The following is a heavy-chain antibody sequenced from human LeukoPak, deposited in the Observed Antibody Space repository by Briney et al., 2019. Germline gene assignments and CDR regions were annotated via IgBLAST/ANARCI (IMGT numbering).Heavy chain of an antibody. V-gene: IGHV1-8*01. CDR3: ARLGGELLRPAVY. CDR2: LNVNTGNT. CDR1: GYSFISYD. Sequence: GASVKVSCKASGYSFISYDINWVRQATGQGLEWVGWLNVNTGNTAYAEKFQGRITITRDTSMRTVHMELSSLRSDDTAVFYCARLGGELLRPAVYWGQGTLVTVSS. J-gene: IGHJ4*02. D-gene: IGHD1-26*01.